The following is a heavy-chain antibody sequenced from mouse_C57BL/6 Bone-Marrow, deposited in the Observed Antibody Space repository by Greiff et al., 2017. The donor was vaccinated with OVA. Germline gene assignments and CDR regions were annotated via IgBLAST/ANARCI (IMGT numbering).Heavy chain of an antibody. V-gene: IGHV1-69*01. CDR3: ARWGGKRYYYAMDY. Sequence: QVQLQQSGAELVMPGASVKLSCKASGYTFTSYWMHWVKQRPGQGLECIGEIDPSDSYTNYNQKFKGKSTLTVDKSSSTAYMQLSSLTSEDSAVYYCARWGGKRYYYAMDYWGQGTSVTVSS. CDR2: IDPSDSYT. D-gene: IGHD1-1*02. J-gene: IGHJ4*01. CDR1: GYTFTSYW.